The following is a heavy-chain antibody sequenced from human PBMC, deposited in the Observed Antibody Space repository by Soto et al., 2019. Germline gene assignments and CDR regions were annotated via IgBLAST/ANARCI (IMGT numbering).Heavy chain of an antibody. V-gene: IGHV1-18*01. Sequence: ASVKVSCKASGYTFTSYGISWVRQAPGQGLEWMGWISAYNGNTNYAQKLQGRVTMTTDTSTSTAYMELRSLRSDDTAVYYCARDNGSDQYYYYGMDVWGQGTTVTVSS. J-gene: IGHJ6*02. D-gene: IGHD2-8*01. CDR2: ISAYNGNT. CDR3: ARDNGSDQYYYYGMDV. CDR1: GYTFTSYG.